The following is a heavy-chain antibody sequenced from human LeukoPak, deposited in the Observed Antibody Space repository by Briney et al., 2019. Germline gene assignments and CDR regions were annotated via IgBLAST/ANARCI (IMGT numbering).Heavy chain of an antibody. Sequence: PGGSLRLSCAASGFTFTNYAMSWVRQAPGKGLAWVSSISNIGGGTYYADSVKSRFTISRDNSKKTLYLQMNSLRAEDTGEYYCAKGGGAGAFDIWGQGTMVTVSS. D-gene: IGHD3-3*01. CDR3: AKGGGAGAFDI. CDR1: GFTFTNYA. J-gene: IGHJ3*02. V-gene: IGHV3-23*01. CDR2: ISNIGGGT.